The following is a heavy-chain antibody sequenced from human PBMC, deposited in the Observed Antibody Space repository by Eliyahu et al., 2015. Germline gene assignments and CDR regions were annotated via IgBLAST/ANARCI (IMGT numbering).Heavy chain of an antibody. CDR3: VKRTDYSQAAAFDP. V-gene: IGHV3-23*01. D-gene: IGHD4-11*01. Sequence: EVQLLESGGGLVQPGESLRLSCAASGFTFSTYALTWVRQXPGKGLEWVSSISHSGGSTYHADSVKGRFTISRDNSKNTLYLQMSNLRAEDTAVYYCVKRTDYSQAAAFDPWGQGTLVTVSS. J-gene: IGHJ5*02. CDR2: ISHSGGST. CDR1: GFTFSTYA.